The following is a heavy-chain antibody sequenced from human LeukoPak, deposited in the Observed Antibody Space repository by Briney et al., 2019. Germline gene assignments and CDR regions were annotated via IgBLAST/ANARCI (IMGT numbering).Heavy chain of an antibody. D-gene: IGHD3-16*01. CDR3: ARGDHGFGVWGTRKPKYYFDY. CDR2: INHSGST. CDR1: GGSFSGYY. V-gene: IGHV4-34*01. J-gene: IGHJ4*02. Sequence: PSETLSLTCAVYGGSFSGYYWSWIRQPPGKGLEWIGEINHSGSTNYNPSLKSRVTISVDTSKNQFSLKLSSVTAADTAVYYCARGDHGFGVWGTRKPKYYFDYWGQGTLVTVSS.